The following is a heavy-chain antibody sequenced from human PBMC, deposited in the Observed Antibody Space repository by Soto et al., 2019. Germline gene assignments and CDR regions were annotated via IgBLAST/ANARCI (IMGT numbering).Heavy chain of an antibody. CDR1: GYTFTMYD. CDR2: MNPNSGNT. J-gene: IGHJ2*01. D-gene: IGHD6-19*01. V-gene: IGHV1-8*01. Sequence: ASVKVSCKASGYTFTMYDINCVLQSTVQWLEWMGWMNPNSGNTGYAQKFQGRVTMTRNTSISTAYMELSSLRSEDTAVYYCARVRPVAGTVWYFDLWGRGTLVTVSS. CDR3: ARVRPVAGTVWYFDL.